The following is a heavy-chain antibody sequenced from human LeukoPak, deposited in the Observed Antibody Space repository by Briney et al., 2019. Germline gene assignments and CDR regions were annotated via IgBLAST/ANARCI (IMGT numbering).Heavy chain of an antibody. CDR2: INTDGSST. CDR3: ATLTTVTPFDY. J-gene: IGHJ4*02. CDR1: GFTFSSYA. Sequence: GGSLRLSCAASGFTFSSYAMSWVRQAPGKGLVWVSRINTDGSSTSYADSVKGRFTISRDNAKNTLYLQMNSLRAEDTAVYYCATLTTVTPFDYWGQGTLVTVSS. V-gene: IGHV3-74*01. D-gene: IGHD4-17*01.